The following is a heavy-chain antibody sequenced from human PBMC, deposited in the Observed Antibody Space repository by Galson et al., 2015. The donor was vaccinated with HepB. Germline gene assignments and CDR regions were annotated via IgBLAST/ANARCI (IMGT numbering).Heavy chain of an antibody. Sequence: CALSGDSVSSNSAAWNWIRKTPSRGLEWLGRTYYRSRWYFDYALSVKSRLTITPDTSKNLFSLHLNSVTPEDTAVYYCTRGDWFSFGHWGRVTLVTASS. D-gene: IGHD5-18*01. CDR1: GDSVSSNSAA. CDR3: TRGDWFSFGH. J-gene: IGHJ4*02. V-gene: IGHV6-1*01. CDR2: TYYRSRWYF.